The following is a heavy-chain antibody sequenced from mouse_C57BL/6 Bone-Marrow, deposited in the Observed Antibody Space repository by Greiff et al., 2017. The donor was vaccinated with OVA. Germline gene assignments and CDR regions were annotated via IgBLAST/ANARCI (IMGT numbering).Heavy chain of an antibody. CDR3: ARVGDSSGSLAY. J-gene: IGHJ3*01. CDR1: GYSITSGYY. CDR2: ISYDGSN. V-gene: IGHV3-6*01. D-gene: IGHD3-2*02. Sequence: VQLQQSGPGLVKPSQSLSLTCSVTGYSITSGYYWNWIRQFPGNKLEWMGYISYDGSNNYNPSLKNRISITRDTSKNQFFLKLNSVTTEDTATYYCARVGDSSGSLAYWGQGTLVTVSA.